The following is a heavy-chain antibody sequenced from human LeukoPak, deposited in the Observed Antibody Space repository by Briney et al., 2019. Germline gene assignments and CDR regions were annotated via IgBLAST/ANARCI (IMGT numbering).Heavy chain of an antibody. CDR3: TRNGDS. V-gene: IGHV4-61*01. CDR2: IFSSGRT. J-gene: IGHJ4*02. Sequence: SETLSLTCTVSGGSVSSGNYFWNWLRQPPGKGLEWIGYIFSSGRTNYNPSLKSRVTISVDTSKNQVSLNLSSATAADTAVYYCTRNGDSWGQGTLVTVSS. CDR1: GGSVSSGNYF. D-gene: IGHD2-8*01.